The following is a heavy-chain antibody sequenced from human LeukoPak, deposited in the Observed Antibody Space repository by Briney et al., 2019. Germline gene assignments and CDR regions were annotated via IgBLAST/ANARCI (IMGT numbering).Heavy chain of an antibody. CDR1: GFTFSSYA. J-gene: IGHJ5*02. CDR3: ATDLRTPSA. D-gene: IGHD1-14*01. CDR2: LSGSARST. Sequence: PGGSLRLSCAASGFTFSSYAMSWVRQAPGKGLEWVSSLSGSARSTYYADSVKGRFTISRDNLKNTLYLQMNSLRAEDTAVYYCATDLRTPSAWGQGTLVTVSP. V-gene: IGHV3-23*01.